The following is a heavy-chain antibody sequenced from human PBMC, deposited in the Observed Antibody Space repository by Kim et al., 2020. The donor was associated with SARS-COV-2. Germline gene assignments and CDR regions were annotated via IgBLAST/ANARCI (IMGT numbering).Heavy chain of an antibody. CDR3: ARDRRDTRGYFDY. Sequence: GGSLRLSCAASGFSVGDSYMSWVRQAPGKGLEWVAVIYTGGNTYYADSVKGRFSISRDNSKNTVSLHLTSLRAEDTAVYYCARDRRDTRGYFDYWGQGSLVTVSS. CDR1: GFSVGDSY. J-gene: IGHJ4*02. D-gene: IGHD2-15*01. CDR2: IYTGGNT. V-gene: IGHV3-66*01.